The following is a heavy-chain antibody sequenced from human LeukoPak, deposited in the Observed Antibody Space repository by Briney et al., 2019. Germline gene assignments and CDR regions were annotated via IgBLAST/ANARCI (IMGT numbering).Heavy chain of an antibody. V-gene: IGHV4-34*01. D-gene: IGHD1-14*01. CDR3: ARGAGIPYFDY. CDR2: INHSGST. CDR1: GGSFSGYY. J-gene: IGHJ4*02. Sequence: SETLSLTCAVYGGSFSGYYWSWIRQPPGKGLEWIGEINHSGSTNYNPSLKSRVTISVDTSKNQFSLKLSSVTAADTAVYYCARGAGIPYFDYWGQGTLVTVSS.